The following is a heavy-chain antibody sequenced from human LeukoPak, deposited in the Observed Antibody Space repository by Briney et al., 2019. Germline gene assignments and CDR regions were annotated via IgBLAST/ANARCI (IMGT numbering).Heavy chain of an antibody. CDR1: GGSISSYY. CDR3: ARHGGDYYDSSGYFDY. J-gene: IGHJ4*02. Sequence: PSETLSLTCTVSGGSISSYYWSWIRQPPGKGLEWIGYIYYSGSTNHNPSLKSRVTISVDTSKNQFSLKLSSVTAADTAVYYCARHGGDYYDSSGYFDYWGQGTLVTVSS. V-gene: IGHV4-59*08. CDR2: IYYSGST. D-gene: IGHD3-22*01.